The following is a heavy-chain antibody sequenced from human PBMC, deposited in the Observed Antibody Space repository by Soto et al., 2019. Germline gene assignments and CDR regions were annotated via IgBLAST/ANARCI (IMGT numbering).Heavy chain of an antibody. J-gene: IGHJ4*02. CDR3: ARSVLAARLNFDY. D-gene: IGHD6-6*01. CDR1: GYTFTGYY. CDR2: INPNSGGT. V-gene: IGHV1-2*02. Sequence: ASVKVSCKASGYTFTGYYMHWVRQATGQGLEWMGWINPNSGGTNYAQKFQGRVTMTRDTSISTAYMELSRLRSDDTAVYYCARSVLAARLNFDYWGQGTLVTVSS.